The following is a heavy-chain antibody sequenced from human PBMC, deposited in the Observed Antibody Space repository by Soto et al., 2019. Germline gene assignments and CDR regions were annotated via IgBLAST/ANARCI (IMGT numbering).Heavy chain of an antibody. Sequence: QITVKESGPTLVTPTQTLTLTCTFSGFSFIPSGGGVGWIRQPPGKAPEWLAIIFWNDDKRYSPSLNSRLTITKDTSKNQVVLTMTNLDPVDTATYFCVRRRGHFTTGGAFDIWGLGTKVTVSS. D-gene: IGHD3-3*01. CDR3: VRRRGHFTTGGAFDI. CDR2: IFWNDDK. V-gene: IGHV2-5*01. J-gene: IGHJ3*02. CDR1: GFSFIPSGGG.